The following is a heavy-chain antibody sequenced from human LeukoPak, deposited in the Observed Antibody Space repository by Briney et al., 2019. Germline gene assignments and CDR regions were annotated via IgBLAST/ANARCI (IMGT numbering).Heavy chain of an antibody. CDR1: GFTFSSYW. CDR2: INPSGDST. V-gene: IGHV1-46*01. Sequence: KPGGSLRLSCAASGFTFSSYWMHWVRQAPGQGLEWMGIINPSGDSTSYAQKFQGRVTMTRDTSISTAYMELSRPRSDDTAVYYCASGGITGTSATGFDYWGQGTLVTVSS. D-gene: IGHD1-7*01. CDR3: ASGGITGTSATGFDY. J-gene: IGHJ4*02.